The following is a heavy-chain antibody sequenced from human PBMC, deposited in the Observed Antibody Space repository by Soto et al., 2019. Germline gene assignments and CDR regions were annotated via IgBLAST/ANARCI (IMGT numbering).Heavy chain of an antibody. D-gene: IGHD1-26*01. Sequence: HPGGSLRLSCAASGFTFSDYTMDWARQAPGKGLEWVAVISYDGKNKYYAVSVKGRFTISRDNSKDTLYLQMNSLRAEYTAVYFCARATSSTYYYFDYWGQGTLVTVSS. CDR2: ISYDGKNK. J-gene: IGHJ4*02. CDR3: ARATSSTYYYFDY. CDR1: GFTFSDYT. V-gene: IGHV3-30*04.